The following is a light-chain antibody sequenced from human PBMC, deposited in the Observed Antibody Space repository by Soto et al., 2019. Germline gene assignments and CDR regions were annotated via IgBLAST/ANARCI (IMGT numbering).Light chain of an antibody. J-gene: IGKJ4*01. V-gene: IGKV3-15*01. CDR1: QSVSSY. CDR3: QQYNNWTLT. Sequence: ELVLTQSPATRSLSPGERATLSSRASQSVSSYLAWYPQKPGQAPRLLIYGASTRATGIPARFSGSGSGTEFNLTISSLQSEDFAVYYCQQYNNWTLTFGGGTKVDIK. CDR2: GAS.